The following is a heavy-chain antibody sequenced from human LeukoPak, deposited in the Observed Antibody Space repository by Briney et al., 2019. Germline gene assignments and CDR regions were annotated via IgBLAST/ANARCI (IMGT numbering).Heavy chain of an antibody. Sequence: ASVKVSCKASGYTFTGYYMHWVRQAPGQGLEWMGRINPNSGGTNYAQKFQGRVTMTRDTSISTAYMELSRLRSDDTAVYDCAVITIFGVVRYFDYWGQGTLVTVSS. D-gene: IGHD3-3*01. J-gene: IGHJ4*02. CDR3: AVITIFGVVRYFDY. CDR1: GYTFTGYY. V-gene: IGHV1-2*06. CDR2: INPNSGGT.